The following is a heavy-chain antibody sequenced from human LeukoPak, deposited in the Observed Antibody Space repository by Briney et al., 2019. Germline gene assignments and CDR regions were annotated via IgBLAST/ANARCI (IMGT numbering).Heavy chain of an antibody. D-gene: IGHD2-2*01. CDR3: AREYPRYYYYMDV. V-gene: IGHV4-34*01. Sequence: SETLSLTCAVYGGSFSGYYWSWIRQPPGKGLEWIGEINHSGSTNYNPSLKSRVTISVDTSKNQFSLKLSSVTAADTAVYYCAREYPRYYYYMDVWGKGTTVTVSS. CDR2: INHSGST. J-gene: IGHJ6*03. CDR1: GGSFSGYY.